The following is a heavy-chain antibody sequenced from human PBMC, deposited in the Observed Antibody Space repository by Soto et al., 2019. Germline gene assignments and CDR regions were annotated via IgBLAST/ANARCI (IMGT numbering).Heavy chain of an antibody. V-gene: IGHV3-30-3*01. Sequence: PGGSLRLSCAASGFTFSSYVMHWVRQAPGKGLEWVAVILYDGSNKYYADSVKGRFTISRDNSKNTVYLQMNSLRPEDTAMYYSTRDPPYCITTTCSAGGGYWGQGTLVTVSS. CDR2: ILYDGSNK. D-gene: IGHD2-2*01. J-gene: IGHJ4*02. CDR3: TRDPPYCITTTCSAGGGY. CDR1: GFTFSSYV.